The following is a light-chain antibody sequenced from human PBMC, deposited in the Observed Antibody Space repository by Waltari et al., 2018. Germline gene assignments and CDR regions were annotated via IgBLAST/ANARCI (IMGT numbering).Light chain of an antibody. CDR3: QQSYNTPYS. V-gene: IGKV1-39*01. CDR1: QTIKKF. J-gene: IGKJ2*03. CDR2: AAT. Sequence: DIQMTQSPSSLSASVGDRVTITCRASQTIKKFLNWYQQKPGKAPNLRIFAATNLQSGVPSRFSGSGSGTDFTLTISSLLREDFATYYCQQSYNTPYSFGRGTKLEIK.